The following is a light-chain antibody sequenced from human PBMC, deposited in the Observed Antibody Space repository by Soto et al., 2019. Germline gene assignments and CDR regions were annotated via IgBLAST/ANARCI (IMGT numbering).Light chain of an antibody. Sequence: QSVLTQPPSVSGAPGQRVTISCTGNNSNLGAGYDVHWYQQLPGAAPKLVIFGNRNRPSGVPERFSGSKSGTSASLAIIGLQAEDEADYYCSAYTSRSTLVFGGGTKVTVL. J-gene: IGLJ2*01. CDR1: NSNLGAGYD. CDR2: GNR. CDR3: SAYTSRSTLV. V-gene: IGLV1-40*01.